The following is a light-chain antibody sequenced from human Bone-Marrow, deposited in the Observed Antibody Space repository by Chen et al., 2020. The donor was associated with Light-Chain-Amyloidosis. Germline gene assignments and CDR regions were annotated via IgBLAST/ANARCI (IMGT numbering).Light chain of an antibody. J-gene: IGLJ3*02. CDR2: DNN. V-gene: IGLV1-51*01. Sequence: QSVSTQPPSVSAAPGQKVTLSCSGSSSNIGNNYVSWYQQLPGTAPKLLIYDNNKRPSGIPDRFSGSKSGTSATLGITGLQTGDEADYYCGTWDSSLSAVFGGGTKLTVL. CDR3: GTWDSSLSAV. CDR1: SSNIGNNY.